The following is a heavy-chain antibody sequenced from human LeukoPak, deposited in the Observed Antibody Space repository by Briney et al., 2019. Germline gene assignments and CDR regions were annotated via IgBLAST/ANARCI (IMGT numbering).Heavy chain of an antibody. J-gene: IGHJ4*02. CDR2: ISWNSGSI. CDR3: AKDMGYSSSWYYFDY. D-gene: IGHD6-13*01. CDR1: GFTFDDYA. Sequence: QPGRSLRLSWAASGFTFDDYAMRWVRQAPGKGLEWVSGISWNSGSIGYADSVKGRFTISRDNAKNSLYLQMNSLRAEDTALYYCAKDMGYSSSWYYFDYWGQGTLVTVSS. V-gene: IGHV3-9*01.